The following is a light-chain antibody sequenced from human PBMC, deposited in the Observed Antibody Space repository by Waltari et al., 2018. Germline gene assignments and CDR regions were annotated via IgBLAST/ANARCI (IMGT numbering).Light chain of an antibody. Sequence: TVVTQSPGTLSVSPGERVTLSCRTSQSIGFSLAWYQQKPGQAPRLLMFHSSTRAPGIPARFSGSGSETEVTFTIGSLQSEDFAVYYCQQYNNWPPGTFGQGTKVEI. J-gene: IGKJ1*01. CDR2: HSS. CDR1: QSIGFS. CDR3: QQYNNWPPGT. V-gene: IGKV3-15*01.